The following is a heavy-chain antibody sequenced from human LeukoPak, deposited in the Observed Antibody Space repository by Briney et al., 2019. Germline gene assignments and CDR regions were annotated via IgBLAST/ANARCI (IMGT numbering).Heavy chain of an antibody. CDR3: ARGDFDWPDYYYYYMDV. V-gene: IGHV1-2*02. CDR2: INPNSGGT. CDR1: GYTFTGYY. J-gene: IGHJ6*03. Sequence: GASVKVSCKASGYTFTGYYMHWVQQAPGQGLEWMGWINPNSGGTNYAQKFQGRVTMTRDTSISTAYMELSRLRSDDTAVYYCARGDFDWPDYYYYYMDVWGKGTTVTVSS. D-gene: IGHD3-9*01.